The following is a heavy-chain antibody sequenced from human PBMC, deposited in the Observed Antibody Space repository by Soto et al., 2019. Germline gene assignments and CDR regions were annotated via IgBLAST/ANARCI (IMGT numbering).Heavy chain of an antibody. V-gene: IGHV4-59*08. Sequence: SETLSLTCTVSGVSISSYYWSWIRQPPGKGLEWIGYIYYSGSTNYNPSLKSRVTISVDTSKNQFSLKLSSVTAADTAVYYCARRGLYGWFDPWGQGTLVTVSS. CDR1: GVSISSYY. D-gene: IGHD2-8*01. CDR3: ARRGLYGWFDP. J-gene: IGHJ5*02. CDR2: IYYSGST.